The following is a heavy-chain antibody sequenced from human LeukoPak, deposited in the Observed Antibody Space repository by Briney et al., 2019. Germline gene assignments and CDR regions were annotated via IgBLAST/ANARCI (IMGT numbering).Heavy chain of an antibody. Sequence: GGSLRLSCAASGFAFSSYGMHWVRQAPGKGLEWVAFIRYDGSNKYYADSVKGRFTISRDNSKNTLYLQMNSLGAEDTAVYYCAKDGSGGYYYYYYMDVWGKGTTVTISS. CDR3: AKDGSGGYYYYYYMDV. V-gene: IGHV3-30*02. D-gene: IGHD3-10*01. J-gene: IGHJ6*03. CDR2: IRYDGSNK. CDR1: GFAFSSYG.